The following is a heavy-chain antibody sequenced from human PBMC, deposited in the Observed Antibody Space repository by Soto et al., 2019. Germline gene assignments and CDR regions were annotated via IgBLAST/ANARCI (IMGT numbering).Heavy chain of an antibody. CDR2: INHSGST. V-gene: IGHV4-34*01. D-gene: IGHD2-21*01. Sequence: PSETLSLTCAVYGGSFSGYYWSWIRPPPGKGLEWIGEINHSGSTNYNPSLKSRVTISVDTSKNQFSLKLSSVTAADTAVYYCARWPYGEVVKGYYGMDVWGQGTTVIVSS. J-gene: IGHJ6*02. CDR1: GGSFSGYY. CDR3: ARWPYGEVVKGYYGMDV.